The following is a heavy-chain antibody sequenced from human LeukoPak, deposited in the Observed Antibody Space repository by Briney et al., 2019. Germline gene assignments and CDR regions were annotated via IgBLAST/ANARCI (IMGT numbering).Heavy chain of an antibody. Sequence: ASVKVSCKASGYTFTSYDINWVRQATGQGLEWMGWISAYNGNTNYAQKLQGRVTMTTDTSTSTAYMELRSLRSDDTAVYYCARDPYCGGDCYPTDYWGQGTLVTVSS. CDR2: ISAYNGNT. CDR1: GYTFTSYD. CDR3: ARDPYCGGDCYPTDY. D-gene: IGHD2-21*02. V-gene: IGHV1-18*01. J-gene: IGHJ4*02.